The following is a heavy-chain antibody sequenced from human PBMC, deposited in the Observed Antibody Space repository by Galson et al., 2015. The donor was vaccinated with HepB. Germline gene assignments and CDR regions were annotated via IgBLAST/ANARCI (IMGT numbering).Heavy chain of an antibody. V-gene: IGHV7-4-1*02. CDR3: ARDPWPSSKPDVFDI. Sequence: SVKVSCKASGYTFNGYSLNWVRQAPGQGPEWMGWISPKTGKPTYAQDFTGRFVFSVDTSVSTAYLQINSLETEDTAVYFCARDPWPSSKPDVFDIWGQGTTVTVSS. D-gene: IGHD2/OR15-2a*01. J-gene: IGHJ3*02. CDR1: GYTFNGYS. CDR2: ISPKTGKP.